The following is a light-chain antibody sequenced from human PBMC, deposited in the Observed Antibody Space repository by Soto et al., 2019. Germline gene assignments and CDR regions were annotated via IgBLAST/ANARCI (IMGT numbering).Light chain of an antibody. J-gene: IGLJ2*01. CDR3: GTWDSSLSAGV. Sequence: QSVLTQPPSVYAAPGQKVTISCSGSSSNIEHNYVSWYQQLPGTAPKLLIYDNNKRPSGIPDRFSGSKSGTSATLGITGLQTGDEADYYCGTWDSSLSAGVFGGGTKLTVL. V-gene: IGLV1-51*01. CDR1: SSNIEHNY. CDR2: DNN.